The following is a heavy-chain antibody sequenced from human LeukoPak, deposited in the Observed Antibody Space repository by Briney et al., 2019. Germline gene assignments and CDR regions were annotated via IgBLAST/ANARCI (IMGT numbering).Heavy chain of an antibody. CDR2: ISSSGSTI. CDR1: GFTFSDYY. V-gene: IGHV3-11*04. CDR3: ARGTIFGVVNNWFDP. J-gene: IGHJ5*02. D-gene: IGHD3-3*01. Sequence: PGGSLRLPCAASGFTFSDYYMSWIRQAPGKGLEWVSYISSSGSTIYYADSVKGRFTISRDNAKNSLYPQMNSLRAEDTAVYYCARGTIFGVVNNWFDPWGQGTLVTVSS.